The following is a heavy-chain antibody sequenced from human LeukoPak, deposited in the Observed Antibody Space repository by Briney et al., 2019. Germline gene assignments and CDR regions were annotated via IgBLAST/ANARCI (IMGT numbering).Heavy chain of an antibody. CDR1: GYTFTSYG. J-gene: IGHJ4*02. Sequence: GASVKVSCKASGYTFTSYGISWVRQAPGQGLEWMGWISAYNGNTNYAQKLQGRVTMTTDTSTSTAYMELRSLRSDDTAVYYCAKDQGPRTYYYDSSGYNNWGQGTLVTVSS. CDR3: AKDQGPRTYYYDSSGYNN. D-gene: IGHD3-22*01. CDR2: ISAYNGNT. V-gene: IGHV1-18*01.